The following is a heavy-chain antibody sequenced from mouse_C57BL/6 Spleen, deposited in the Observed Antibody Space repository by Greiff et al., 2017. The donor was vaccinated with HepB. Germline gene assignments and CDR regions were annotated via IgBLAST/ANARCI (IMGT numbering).Heavy chain of an antibody. V-gene: IGHV5-4*03. CDR3: ARDGLYDGYWMDY. CDR2: ISDGGSYT. D-gene: IGHD2-3*01. CDR1: GFTFSSYA. Sequence: EVKVVESGGGLVKPGGSLKLSCAASGFTFSSYAMSWVRQTPEKRLEWVATISDGGSYTYYPDNVKGRFTISRDNAKNNLYLQMSHLKSEDTAMYYCARDGLYDGYWMDYWGQGTSVTVSS. J-gene: IGHJ4*01.